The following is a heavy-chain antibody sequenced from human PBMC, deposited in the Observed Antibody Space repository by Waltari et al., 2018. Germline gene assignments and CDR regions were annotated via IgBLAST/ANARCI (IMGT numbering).Heavy chain of an antibody. V-gene: IGHV1-69*02. CDR2: IIPILGIA. CDR3: ASPNDYGDYVPRY. Sequence: QVQLVQSGAEVKKPGSSVKVSCKASGGTFSSYTISWVRQAPGQGLEWRGRIIPILGIANYAQKFQGRVTITADKSTSTAYMELSSLRSEDTAVYYCASPNDYGDYVPRYWGQGTLVTVSS. J-gene: IGHJ4*02. CDR1: GGTFSSYT. D-gene: IGHD4-17*01.